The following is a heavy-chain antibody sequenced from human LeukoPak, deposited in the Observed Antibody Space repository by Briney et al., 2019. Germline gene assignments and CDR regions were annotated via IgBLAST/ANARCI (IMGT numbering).Heavy chain of an antibody. V-gene: IGHV4-4*09. CDR3: GGILTAGTVDY. Sequence: SETLSLTCTVCGGSVSSYQWSWIRQLPGKGLEWIGYIDSSGTTNYSPSLKSRVMISVDTSKNQFSLRLSSVTAADTAVYFCGGILTAGTVDYWGQGILVTVSS. J-gene: IGHJ4*02. CDR2: IDSSGTT. D-gene: IGHD6-13*01. CDR1: GGSVSSYQ.